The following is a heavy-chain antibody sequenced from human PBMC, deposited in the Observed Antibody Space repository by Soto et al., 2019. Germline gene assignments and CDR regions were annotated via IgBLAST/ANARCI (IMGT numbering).Heavy chain of an antibody. CDR1: GGSISSYY. J-gene: IGHJ4*02. Sequence: SETLSLTCTVSGGSISSYYWSWIRQPPGKGLEWIGYIYYSGITDYNPSLKSRVTISVDTSKSQFSLKLSSVAAADTAVYYCARGGGVYYFDYWGQGTLVTVSS. D-gene: IGHD2-8*02. CDR2: IYYSGIT. CDR3: ARGGGVYYFDY. V-gene: IGHV4-59*01.